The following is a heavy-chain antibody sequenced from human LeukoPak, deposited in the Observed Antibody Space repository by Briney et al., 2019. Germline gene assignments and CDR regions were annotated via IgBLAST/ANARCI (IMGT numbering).Heavy chain of an antibody. CDR3: ARGKFTPNGDAFDI. V-gene: IGHV1-18*01. J-gene: IGHJ3*02. CDR2: ISGYNGNT. CDR1: GYTFTTYN. Sequence: ASVKVSCKASGYTFTTYNINWVRQAPGQGLEWMGWISGYNGNTNYAQKLQGRVTMTTDTSTSTAYMELRSLKSDDTAVYYCARGKFTPNGDAFDIWGQGTMVTVSS. D-gene: IGHD2-8*01.